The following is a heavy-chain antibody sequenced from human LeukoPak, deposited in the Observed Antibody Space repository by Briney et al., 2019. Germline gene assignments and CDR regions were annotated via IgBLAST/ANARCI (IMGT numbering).Heavy chain of an antibody. D-gene: IGHD4-17*01. Sequence: GESLKISCKGSGYSFTSYWISWVRQMPGKGLEWMGRIDPSDSYTNYSPSFQGHVTISADKSISTAYLQWSSLKASDTAMYYCARRTVTTSHFDYWGQGTLVTVSS. CDR3: ARRTVTTSHFDY. J-gene: IGHJ4*02. V-gene: IGHV5-10-1*01. CDR1: GYSFTSYW. CDR2: IDPSDSYT.